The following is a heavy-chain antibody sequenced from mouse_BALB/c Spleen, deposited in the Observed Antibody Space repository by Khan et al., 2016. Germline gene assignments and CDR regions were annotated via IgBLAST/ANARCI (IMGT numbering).Heavy chain of an antibody. Sequence: VQLKESGPELVKPGASVKMSCKASGYTFTSYVMHWVKQKPGQGLEWIGYINPYNDGTKYNEKFKGKATLTSDKSSSTAYMELSSLTSEDSAVYCCARKGDYYWSSWYFDVWGAGTTVTVSS. CDR3: ARKGDYYWSSWYFDV. D-gene: IGHD1-1*01. V-gene: IGHV1S136*01. J-gene: IGHJ1*01. CDR1: GYTFTSYV. CDR2: INPYNDGT.